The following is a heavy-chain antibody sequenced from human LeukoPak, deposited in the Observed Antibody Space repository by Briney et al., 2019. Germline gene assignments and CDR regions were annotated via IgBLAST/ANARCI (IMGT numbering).Heavy chain of an antibody. CDR3: AKYAGSWYSSFDY. Sequence: GGTLRLSCAASGFTFSSYGMSWVRQAPGKGLEWVSVISGSGGSTYYADSVKGRFTISRDNSKNTLYLQMNSLRAEDTAVYYCAKYAGSWYSSFDYWGQGTLVTVSS. CDR2: ISGSGGST. J-gene: IGHJ4*02. CDR1: GFTFSSYG. V-gene: IGHV3-23*01. D-gene: IGHD6-13*01.